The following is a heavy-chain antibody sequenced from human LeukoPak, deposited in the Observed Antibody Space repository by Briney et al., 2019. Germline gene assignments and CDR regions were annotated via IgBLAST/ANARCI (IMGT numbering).Heavy chain of an antibody. CDR2: PYSGGNT. CDR1: GFSVSTDY. Sequence: GGSLRLSCAASGFSVSTDYMTWVRQAPGKGLEWVSTPYSGGNTYYADTVKGRFTISRDNSKNTLYLEMNSLRAEDTAVYYCARGWGSFENWGQGTLVAVSS. CDR3: ARGWGSFEN. J-gene: IGHJ4*02. V-gene: IGHV3-53*01. D-gene: IGHD7-27*01.